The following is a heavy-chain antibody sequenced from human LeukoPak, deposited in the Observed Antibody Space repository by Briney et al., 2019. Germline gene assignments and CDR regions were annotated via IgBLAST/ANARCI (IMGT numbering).Heavy chain of an antibody. V-gene: IGHV3-21*01. J-gene: IGHJ5*02. CDR2: ISSSSSYI. CDR1: GFTFSSYS. Sequence: GGSLRLSCAASGFTFSSYSMNWVRQAPGKGLEWVSSISSSSSYIYYADSVKGRFTISRDNAKNSLYLQMNSLRAEDTAVYYCAGDSLLEWLLENNWFDPWGQGTLVTVSS. CDR3: AGDSLLEWLLENNWFDP. D-gene: IGHD3-3*01.